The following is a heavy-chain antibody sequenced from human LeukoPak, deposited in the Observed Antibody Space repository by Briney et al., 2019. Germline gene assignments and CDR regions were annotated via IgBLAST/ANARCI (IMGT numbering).Heavy chain of an antibody. V-gene: IGHV1-46*01. J-gene: IGHJ4*02. CDR1: GYTVTSYY. CDR3: ASDSGSYGLSFDY. CDR2: INPSGGST. Sequence: ASVKVSCKASGYTVTSYYMHWVRQAPGQGLEWMGIINPSGGSTSYAQKFQGRVTMTRDTSTSTVYMELSSLRSEDTAVYYCASDSGSYGLSFDYWGQGTLVTVSS. D-gene: IGHD1-26*01.